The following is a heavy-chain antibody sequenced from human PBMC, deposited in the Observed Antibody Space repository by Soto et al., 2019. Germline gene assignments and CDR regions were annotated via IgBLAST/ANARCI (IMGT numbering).Heavy chain of an antibody. CDR1: GGSITTYY. CDR3: ARNIAAAGSYYFDY. D-gene: IGHD6-13*01. Sequence: SETLSLTSTVSGGSITTYYWSWIRQPPGKGLEWIGYIYYSGSTYYNPSLKSRVTISVDTSKNQFSLKLSSVTAADTAVYYCARNIAAAGSYYFDYWGQGTLVTVSS. J-gene: IGHJ4*02. V-gene: IGHV4-59*08. CDR2: IYYSGST.